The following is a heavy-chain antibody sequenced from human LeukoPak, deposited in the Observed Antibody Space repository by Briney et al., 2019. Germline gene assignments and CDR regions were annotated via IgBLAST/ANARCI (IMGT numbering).Heavy chain of an antibody. CDR3: AKRPRGNYLDPFDY. CDR1: GFTFSNYA. V-gene: IGHV3-23*01. Sequence: GGSLRLSCAASGFTFSNYAMNWVRQAPGKGLEWVSIISSSGVITYYADSVRGRFTISRDNSKNRLYLQMNSLRAEDTAVYYCAKRPRGNYLDPFDYWGQGTLVTVSS. D-gene: IGHD3-10*01. J-gene: IGHJ4*02. CDR2: ISSSGVIT.